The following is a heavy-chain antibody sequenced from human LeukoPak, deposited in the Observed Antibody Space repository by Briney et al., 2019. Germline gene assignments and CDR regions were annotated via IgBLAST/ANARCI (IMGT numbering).Heavy chain of an antibody. CDR1: GFTVSSNY. Sequence: GGSLRLSCAASGFTVSSNYMSWVRQAPGKGLEWVSVIYSGGSTYYADSVKGRFTISRDNSKNTLYLQMNSLRAEDTAVYYCARVVNIAVADIYYFDYWGQGTLVTVSS. CDR3: ARVVNIAVADIYYFDY. CDR2: IYSGGST. J-gene: IGHJ4*02. V-gene: IGHV3-53*01. D-gene: IGHD6-19*01.